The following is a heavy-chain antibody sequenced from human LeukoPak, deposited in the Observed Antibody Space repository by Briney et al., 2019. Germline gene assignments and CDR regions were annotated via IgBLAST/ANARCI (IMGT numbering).Heavy chain of an antibody. CDR3: AKAPGASSKIYYFDY. CDR2: ISSSGGST. Sequence: GGSLRLSCAASGFTFSNYAMSWVRQAPGKRLECVSTISSSGGSTYYADSVKGRFTISRDNSKNTLYLQMNSLRAEDTAVYYCAKAPGASSKIYYFDYWGQGTLVTVSS. J-gene: IGHJ4*02. D-gene: IGHD4-23*01. CDR1: GFTFSNYA. V-gene: IGHV3-23*01.